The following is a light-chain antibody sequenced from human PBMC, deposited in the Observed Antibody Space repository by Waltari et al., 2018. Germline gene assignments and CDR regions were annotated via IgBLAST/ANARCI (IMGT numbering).Light chain of an antibody. CDR2: RAS. Sequence: TLMTQSPATLSVSPGERVTLPCRASQSVTTNLAWYQQKPGQAPRLLIYRASTRATGVPARFSGSGSGTEFTLTINALQSEDFAVYYCHQYNNWPPNTFGQGTLLEIK. V-gene: IGKV3-15*01. CDR3: HQYNNWPPNT. CDR1: QSVTTN. J-gene: IGKJ2*01.